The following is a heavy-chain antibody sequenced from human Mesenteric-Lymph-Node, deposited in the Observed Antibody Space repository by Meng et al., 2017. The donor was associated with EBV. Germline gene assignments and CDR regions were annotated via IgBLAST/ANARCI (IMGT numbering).Heavy chain of an antibody. V-gene: IGHV3-11*01. CDR3: ATPYLRLDY. D-gene: IGHD3-10*01. J-gene: IGHJ4*02. CDR1: GFTFSDYF. Sequence: QVERVESGGGLVKPGGSLRLSCAASGFTFSDYFMSWLRQAPGKGLEWVSYISSSGSTIYYTDSVKGRFTISRDNAKNSLYLQMDSLRAEDTAVYYCATPYLRLDYWGRGTLVTVSS. CDR2: ISSSGSTI.